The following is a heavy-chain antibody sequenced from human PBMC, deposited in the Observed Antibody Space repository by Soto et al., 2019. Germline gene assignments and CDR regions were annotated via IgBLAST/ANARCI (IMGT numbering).Heavy chain of an antibody. V-gene: IGHV1-69*02. CDR2: IIPILGIA. CDR1: GGTFSSYT. D-gene: IGHD5-12*01. CDR3: ARAVDSGYARTYYFDY. J-gene: IGHJ4*02. Sequence: QVQLVQSGAEVKKPGSSVKVSCKASGGTFSSYTISWVRQAPGQGLEWMGRIIPILGIANYAQKFQGRVTITADKSTSTAYMELSSLRSEDTAVYYCARAVDSGYARTYYFDYWGQGTLVTVSS.